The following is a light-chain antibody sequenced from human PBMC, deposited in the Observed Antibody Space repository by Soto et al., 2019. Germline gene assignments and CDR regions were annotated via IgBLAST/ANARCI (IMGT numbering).Light chain of an antibody. CDR2: GAS. Sequence: IVLTQSPATLSLSPGERATLSCRASQSVGRHLNWYRQKPGQAPRLPIYGASTRATGFPARFSGSGSGTEFTLTISSLQSEDFAVYYCQQYDGWPITFGQGTRLEIK. CDR1: QSVGRH. J-gene: IGKJ5*01. V-gene: IGKV3-15*01. CDR3: QQYDGWPIT.